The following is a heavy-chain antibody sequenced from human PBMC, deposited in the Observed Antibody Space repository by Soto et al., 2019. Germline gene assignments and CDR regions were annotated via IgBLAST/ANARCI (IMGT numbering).Heavy chain of an antibody. J-gene: IGHJ4*02. D-gene: IGHD5-18*01. Sequence: QVQLQESGPGLVKPSQTLSLTCTVSGGSISSGGYYWSWIRQHPGKGLEWIGYIYYSGSTYYKPSLKSLVTISVEPSKNQFSLKLSSVTAAVTAVYYCARDGYTAMVRGYFDYWGQGTLVTVSS. CDR1: GGSISSGGYY. V-gene: IGHV4-31*01. CDR3: ARDGYTAMVRGYFDY. CDR2: IYYSGST.